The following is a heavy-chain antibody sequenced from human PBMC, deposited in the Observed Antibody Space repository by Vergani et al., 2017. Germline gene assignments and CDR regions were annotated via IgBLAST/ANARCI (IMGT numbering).Heavy chain of an antibody. J-gene: IGHJ6*03. V-gene: IGHV3-7*01. CDR1: GFTFSSYW. CDR3: ARGGIQLWLSDYYYMDV. CDR2: IKQDGSEK. D-gene: IGHD5-18*01. Sequence: EVQLVESGGGLVQPGGSLRLSCAASGFTFSSYWMSWVRQAPGKGLEWVANIKQDGSEKYYVDSVKGRFTISRDNAKNSLYLQMNSLRAEDTAVYYCARGGIQLWLSDYYYMDVWGKGTTVTVSS.